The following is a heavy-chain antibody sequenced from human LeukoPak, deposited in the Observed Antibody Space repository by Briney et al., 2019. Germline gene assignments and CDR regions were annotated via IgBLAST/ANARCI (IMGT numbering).Heavy chain of an antibody. Sequence: ASVKVSCKSSGYTFTGYYVHWVRQAPGQGLEWMGWINPNSGDTNFEQKFQGRVTMTRDTSISTAYMELSRLRSVDTAVYYCARGDNYDILTGYQTPSHLSDYWGQGTLVTVSS. V-gene: IGHV1-2*02. D-gene: IGHD3-9*01. CDR1: GYTFTGYY. CDR2: INPNSGDT. J-gene: IGHJ4*02. CDR3: ARGDNYDILTGYQTPSHLSDY.